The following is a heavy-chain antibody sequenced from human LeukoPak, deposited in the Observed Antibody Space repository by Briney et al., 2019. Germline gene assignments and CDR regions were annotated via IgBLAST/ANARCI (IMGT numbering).Heavy chain of an antibody. D-gene: IGHD6-13*01. J-gene: IGHJ4*02. CDR1: GFTFSSYS. CDR3: ARVGSSSWYEGLVNYFDY. V-gene: IGHV3-21*01. CDR2: ISSSSSYI. Sequence: PGGSLRLSCAASGFTFSSYSMNWVRQAPGKGLEWVSSISSSSSYIYYADSVKGRFTISRDNAKNSLYLQMNSLRAEDTVVYYCARVGSSSWYEGLVNYFDYWGQGTLVTVSS.